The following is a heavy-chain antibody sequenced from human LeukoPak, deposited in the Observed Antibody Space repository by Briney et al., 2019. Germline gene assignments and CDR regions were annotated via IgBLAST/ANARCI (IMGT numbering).Heavy chain of an antibody. CDR3: ARDQKVGATKVLDFDY. CDR1: GYTFTSYG. CDR2: ISAYTGNT. Sequence: ASVKVSCKASGYTFTSYGISWVRQAPGQGLEWMGWISAYTGNTNYAQKLRGRVTMTTDTSTSTAYMELRSLRSDDTAVYYCARDQKVGATKVLDFDYWGQGTLVTVSS. J-gene: IGHJ4*02. V-gene: IGHV1-18*01. D-gene: IGHD1-26*01.